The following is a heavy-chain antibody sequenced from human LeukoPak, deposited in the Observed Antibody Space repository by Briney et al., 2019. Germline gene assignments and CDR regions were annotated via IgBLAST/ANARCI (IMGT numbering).Heavy chain of an antibody. V-gene: IGHV1-46*01. J-gene: IGHJ4*02. CDR3: ARRADGDEGYFDY. CDR1: GYTFTSYY. D-gene: IGHD4-17*01. Sequence: ASLKLSCKASGYTFTSYYMHWVRQAPGQGLEWMGIINPSSGSTSYAQRFQGRVTMTRDTSTSTVYMELSSLRSEDTAVYYCARRADGDEGYFDYWGQGTLVTVSS. CDR2: INPSSGST.